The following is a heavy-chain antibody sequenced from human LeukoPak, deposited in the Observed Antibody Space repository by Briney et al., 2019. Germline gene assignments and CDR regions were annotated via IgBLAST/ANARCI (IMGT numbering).Heavy chain of an antibody. Sequence: GGSLRLSCAASGFTFSSYSMNWVRQAPGKGLEWGSYISSSSSTIYYADSVKGRFTISRDNAKNSLYLQMNSLRDEDTAVYYCARVQSIRTVAGHFDYWGQGTLVTVSS. CDR3: ARVQSIRTVAGHFDY. J-gene: IGHJ4*02. CDR2: ISSSSSTI. CDR1: GFTFSSYS. V-gene: IGHV3-48*02. D-gene: IGHD6-19*01.